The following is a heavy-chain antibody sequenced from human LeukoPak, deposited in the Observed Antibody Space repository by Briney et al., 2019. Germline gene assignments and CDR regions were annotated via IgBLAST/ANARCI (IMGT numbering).Heavy chain of an antibody. CDR2: INHSGST. D-gene: IGHD3-10*01. CDR1: GGSFSGYY. J-gene: IGHJ3*02. V-gene: IGHV4-34*01. CDR3: ARGRIWFGVTVDAFDI. Sequence: SETLSLTCAVYGGSFSGYYWSWIRQSPGKGLEWIGEINHSGSTNYNPSLKSRVTISVDTSKNQFSLKLSSVTAADTAVYYCARGRIWFGVTVDAFDIWGQGTMVTVSS.